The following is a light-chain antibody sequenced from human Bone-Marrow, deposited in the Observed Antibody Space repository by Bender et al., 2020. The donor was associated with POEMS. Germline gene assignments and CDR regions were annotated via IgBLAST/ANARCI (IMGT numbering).Light chain of an antibody. CDR3: SSYAGSSTVV. J-gene: IGLJ2*01. CDR1: GGDVGSYSL. V-gene: IGLV2-23*02. Sequence: QSALTQPASVSGSPGQSITISCTGTGGDVGSYSLVSWYQQHPGRAPKLIIYLVSQRPSGISDRFSGSKSGYTASLTISGLQVEDEAEYYCSSYAGSSTVVFGGGTRVTVL. CDR2: LVS.